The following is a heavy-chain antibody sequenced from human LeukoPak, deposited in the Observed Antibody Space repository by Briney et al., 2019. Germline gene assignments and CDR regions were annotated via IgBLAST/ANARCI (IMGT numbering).Heavy chain of an antibody. V-gene: IGHV4-31*03. CDR2: IYYSGST. Sequence: PSQTLSLTCTVSGGSISSGGYYWSWIRQHPGKGLEWIGYIYYSGSTYYNPSLKSRVTISVDTSKNQFSLKLSSVTAAGTAVYYCARVAFHSGSYNIDYWGQGTLVTVSS. CDR1: GGSISSGGYY. CDR3: ARVAFHSGSYNIDY. J-gene: IGHJ4*02. D-gene: IGHD3-10*01.